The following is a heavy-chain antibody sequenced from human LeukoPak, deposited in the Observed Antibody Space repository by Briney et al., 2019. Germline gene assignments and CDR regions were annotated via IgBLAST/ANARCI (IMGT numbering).Heavy chain of an antibody. CDR3: ARGDSSGWYPGAFDI. CDR2: IYYSGST. J-gene: IGHJ3*02. V-gene: IGHV4-59*01. D-gene: IGHD6-19*01. Sequence: SETLSLTCTVSGGSISSYYWSWIRQPPGKGLEWIGYIYYSGSTNYNPSLKSRVTISVDTSKNQFSLKLSSVTAADTAVYYCARGDSSGWYPGAFDIWSQGTMVTVSS. CDR1: GGSISSYY.